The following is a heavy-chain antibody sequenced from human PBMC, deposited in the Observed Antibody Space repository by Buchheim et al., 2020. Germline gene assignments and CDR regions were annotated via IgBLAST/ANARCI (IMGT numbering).Heavy chain of an antibody. Sequence: QLQLQESGPGLVKPSETLSLTCSVSGGSISRTIYYWGWIRQPPGKGLEWNGSIYHDGSSYYNPSLKSRVTLSADTSKNQFSLKLSSVTAADTAVYYCASPFTSSYDFDYWGQGTL. CDR2: IYHDGSS. CDR3: ASPFTSSYDFDY. D-gene: IGHD3-16*01. J-gene: IGHJ4*02. CDR1: GGSISRTIYY. V-gene: IGHV4-39*01.